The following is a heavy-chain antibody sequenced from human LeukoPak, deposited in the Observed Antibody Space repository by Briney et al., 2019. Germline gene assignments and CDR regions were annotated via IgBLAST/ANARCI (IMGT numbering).Heavy chain of an antibody. V-gene: IGHV1-2*02. J-gene: IGHJ5*02. D-gene: IGHD2-2*01. CDR3: ARDTGSTASGWFDP. CDR1: GYTFTGYY. CDR2: INPNSGGT. Sequence: ASVKVSCKASGYTFTGYYIHWVRQAPGQGLEWMGWINPNSGGTNYAQKFQGRVTMTRGTSISTAYMELSRLRSDDTAVYYCARDTGSTASGWFDPWGQGTLVTVSS.